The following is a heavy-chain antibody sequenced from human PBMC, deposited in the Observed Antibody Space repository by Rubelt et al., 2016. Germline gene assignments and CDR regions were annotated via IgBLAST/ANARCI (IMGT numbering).Heavy chain of an antibody. D-gene: IGHD5-18*01. CDR2: ISHSGST. Sequence: SLTCAVSGGSINDNNWWSWVRQPPGKGLEWLGEISHSGSTSYNPSLQSRVTISMDKSMHHFSLRLSSVTAADTAVYYCARLSTAMLFDPWGQGTLVTVSS. J-gene: IGHJ5*02. CDR3: ARLSTAMLFDP. CDR1: GGSINDNNW. V-gene: IGHV4-4*02.